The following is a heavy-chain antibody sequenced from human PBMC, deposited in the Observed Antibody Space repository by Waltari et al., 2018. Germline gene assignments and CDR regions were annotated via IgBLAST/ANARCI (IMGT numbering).Heavy chain of an antibody. D-gene: IGHD6-19*01. Sequence: EVQLVESGGGLVKPGGSLSLSCAASVFTFSSYSTNWVSQAPGKGLEWVSAISSSSSYIYYADSVKGRFTISRDNAKNSLYLQMNSLRAEDTAVYYCAREQQWLIYFDYWGQGTLVTVSS. V-gene: IGHV3-21*01. CDR1: VFTFSSYS. J-gene: IGHJ4*02. CDR3: AREQQWLIYFDY. CDR2: ISSSSSYI.